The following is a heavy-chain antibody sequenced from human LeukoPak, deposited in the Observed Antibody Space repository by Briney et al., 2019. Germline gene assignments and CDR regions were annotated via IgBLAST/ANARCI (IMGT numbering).Heavy chain of an antibody. CDR2: IYHSGST. CDR1: GGSISSSNW. Sequence: SETLSLTCAVSGGSISSSNWWRWVRQPPGKGLEWIGEIYHSGSTNYNPSLKSRVTISVDKSKNQFSLKLSSVTAADTAVYYCARGVTVAYYYYGMDVWGQGTTVTVSS. CDR3: ARGVTVAYYYYGMDV. D-gene: IGHD4-23*01. J-gene: IGHJ6*02. V-gene: IGHV4-4*02.